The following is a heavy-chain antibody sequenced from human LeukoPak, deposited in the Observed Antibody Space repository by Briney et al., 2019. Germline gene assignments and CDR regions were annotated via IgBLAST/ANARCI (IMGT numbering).Heavy chain of an antibody. V-gene: IGHV5-51*01. CDR1: GYTFTSYW. CDR3: ARHASGSYREYFKH. D-gene: IGHD3-10*01. Sequence: GESLKISCKGSGYTFTSYWIAWVRQMPGEGLEWMGIIYPGDSDTRYGPSFQGQVTISVDKSINTAYLQWSSLKASDTAMYYCARHASGSYREYFKHWGQGTLVTVSS. J-gene: IGHJ1*01. CDR2: IYPGDSDT.